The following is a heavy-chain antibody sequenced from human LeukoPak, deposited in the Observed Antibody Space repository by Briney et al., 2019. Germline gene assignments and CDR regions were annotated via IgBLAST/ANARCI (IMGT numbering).Heavy chain of an antibody. V-gene: IGHV3-9*01. CDR2: ISWNSGSI. CDR1: GFTFDDYA. CDR3: AKDMGSGWVFDY. D-gene: IGHD6-19*01. Sequence: GGSLRLSCAASGFTFDDYAMHWVRQAPGKGLEWVSGISWNSGSIGYADSVKGRFTISRDNAKNSLYLQTNSLRAEDTALYYCAKDMGSGWVFDYWGQGTLVIVSS. J-gene: IGHJ4*02.